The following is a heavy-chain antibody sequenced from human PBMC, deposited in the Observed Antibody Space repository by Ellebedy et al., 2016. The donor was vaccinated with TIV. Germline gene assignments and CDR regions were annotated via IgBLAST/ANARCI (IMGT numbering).Heavy chain of an antibody. CDR3: ARVENGYCSGGSCYSGWFDP. D-gene: IGHD2-15*01. Sequence: AASVKVSCKASGGTFSSYAISWVRQAPGQGLEWMGGIIPIFGTANYAQKFQGRATITADESTSTAYMELSSLRSEDTAVYYCARVENGYCSGGSCYSGWFDPWGQGTLVTVSS. J-gene: IGHJ5*02. CDR1: GGTFSSYA. V-gene: IGHV1-69*13. CDR2: IIPIFGTA.